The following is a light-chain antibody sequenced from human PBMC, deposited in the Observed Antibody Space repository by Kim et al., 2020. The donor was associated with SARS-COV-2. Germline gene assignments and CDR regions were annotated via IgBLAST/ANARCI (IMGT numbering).Light chain of an antibody. CDR2: SAS. CDR1: QSITND. CDR3: QQTYSLPLT. J-gene: IGKJ4*01. Sequence: DIQMTQSPSSLSASVGDRVNITCRADQSITNDLNWYQQKPGKVPNVLIYSASSLQGGVPPRFSGSGSGTDFTLTISSLQPEDFATYYCQQTYSLPLTFGGGTKVDIK. V-gene: IGKV1-39*01.